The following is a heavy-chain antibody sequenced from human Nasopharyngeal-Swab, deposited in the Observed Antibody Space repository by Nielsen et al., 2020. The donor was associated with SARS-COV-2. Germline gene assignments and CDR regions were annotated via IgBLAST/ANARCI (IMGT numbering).Heavy chain of an antibody. D-gene: IGHD2-2*01. J-gene: IGHJ6*03. V-gene: IGHV4-31*02. CDR3: ARVFWGYCSSTSCSNYYYYYYMDV. Sequence: PGKGLEWIGYIYYSGSTYYNPSLKSRVTISVGTSKNQFSLKLSSVTAADTAVYYCARVFWGYCSSTSCSNYYYYYYMDVWGKGTTVTVSS. CDR2: IYYSGST.